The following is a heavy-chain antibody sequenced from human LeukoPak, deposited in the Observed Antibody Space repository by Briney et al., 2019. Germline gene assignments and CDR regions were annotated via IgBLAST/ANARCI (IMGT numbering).Heavy chain of an antibody. CDR3: ARGRRYCTNGVCYAWFDP. CDR1: GGSISSGGYY. D-gene: IGHD2-8*01. V-gene: IGHV4-31*03. Sequence: SETLSLTCTVSGGSISSGGYYWSWIRQHPGKGLEWIGYIYYSGSTYYNPSLKSRVTISVDTSKNQFSLKLSSVTAADTAVYYCARGRRYCTNGVCYAWFDPWGQGTLVTVSS. CDR2: IYYSGST. J-gene: IGHJ5*02.